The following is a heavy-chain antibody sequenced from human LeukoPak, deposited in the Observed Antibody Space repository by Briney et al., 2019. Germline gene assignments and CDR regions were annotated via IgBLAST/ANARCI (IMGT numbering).Heavy chain of an antibody. V-gene: IGHV3-23*01. Sequence: GGSLRLSCAVSGFTSSSYAMSWVRQAPGKGLEWVSAISGSGGNTYYADSVKGRFTISRDNSKSTLYLQMNSLRAEDTAVYYCAKDRLGVVTSFDPWGQGTLVTVSS. CDR3: AKDRLGVVTSFDP. CDR2: ISGSGGNT. CDR1: GFTSSSYA. J-gene: IGHJ5*02. D-gene: IGHD3-3*01.